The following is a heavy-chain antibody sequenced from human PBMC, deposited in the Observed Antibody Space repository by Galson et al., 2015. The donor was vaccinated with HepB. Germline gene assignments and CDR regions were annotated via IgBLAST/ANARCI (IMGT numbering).Heavy chain of an antibody. J-gene: IGHJ4*02. CDR3: ARDGGYSSGWPFDY. CDR1: GFTFSDYY. V-gene: IGHV3-11*06. D-gene: IGHD6-19*01. Sequence: SLRLSCAASGFTFSDYYMSWIRQAPGKGLEWVSYISSSSSYTNYADSVKGRFTISRDNAKNSLYQQMNSLRAEDTAVYYCARDGGYSSGWPFDYWGQGTLVTVSS. CDR2: ISSSSSYT.